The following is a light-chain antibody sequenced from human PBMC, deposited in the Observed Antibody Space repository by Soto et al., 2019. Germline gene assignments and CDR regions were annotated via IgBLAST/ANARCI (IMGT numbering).Light chain of an antibody. V-gene: IGKV1-39*01. CDR3: QQNYSTPRT. CDR1: QSISSS. CDR2: AAS. J-gene: IGKJ1*01. Sequence: DIQMTQSPSSLSASVGDRVTITCRASQSISSSLIWYQQKPGKAPKFLIYAASSLQSGVPSRFSGSGSGTDFTLNISSLQPEDFATYYCQQNYSTPRTFGQGTKVDIK.